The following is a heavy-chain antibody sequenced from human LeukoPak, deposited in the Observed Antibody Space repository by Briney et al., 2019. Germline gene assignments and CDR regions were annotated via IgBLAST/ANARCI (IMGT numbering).Heavy chain of an antibody. J-gene: IGHJ6*02. V-gene: IGHV3-30*18. CDR2: ISYDGSNK. D-gene: IGHD2-2*01. CDR3: AKDDLGYCSSTSCYRMDV. CDR1: GFTFSSYG. Sequence: PGGSLRLSCAASGFTFSSYGMHWVRQAPGKGLEWVAVISYDGSNKYYADSVKGRFTISRDNSKNTLYLQMNSLRAEDTAMYYCAKDDLGYCSSTSCYRMDVWGQGTTVTVSS.